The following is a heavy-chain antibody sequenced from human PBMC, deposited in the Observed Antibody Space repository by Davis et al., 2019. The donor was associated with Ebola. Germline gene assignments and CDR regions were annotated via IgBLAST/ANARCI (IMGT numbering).Heavy chain of an antibody. V-gene: IGHV4-34*01. CDR3: ARGRDFWSN. D-gene: IGHD3-3*01. CDR1: GGSISSYY. CDR2: INHSGST. J-gene: IGHJ4*02. Sequence: MPSETLSLTCTVSGGSISSYYWSWIRQPPGKGLEWIGEINHSGSTNYNPSLKSRVTISVDKSKNQFSLKLSSVTAADTAVYYCARGRDFWSNWGQGTLVTVSS.